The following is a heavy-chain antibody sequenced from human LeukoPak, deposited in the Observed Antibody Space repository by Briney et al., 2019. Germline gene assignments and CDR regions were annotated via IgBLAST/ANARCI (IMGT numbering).Heavy chain of an antibody. Sequence: SVTLSLTCTVSGGSISTYYWSWIRQPPGKGLEWIGYIYDSGSTNHNPSLKSRVTISVDTSKNQFSLTLSSVTAADTAVYYCARKDSGTYDYYGMDVWGQETTVTV. CDR1: GGSISTYY. CDR3: ARKDSGTYDYYGMDV. J-gene: IGHJ6*02. D-gene: IGHD1-26*01. V-gene: IGHV4-59*01. CDR2: IYDSGST.